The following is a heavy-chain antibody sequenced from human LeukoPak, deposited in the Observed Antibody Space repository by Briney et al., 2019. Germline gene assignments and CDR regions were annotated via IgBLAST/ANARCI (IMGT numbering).Heavy chain of an antibody. J-gene: IGHJ5*02. V-gene: IGHV3-23*01. Sequence: GGSLRLSCAASGFTFSSYGMSWVRQAPGKGLEWVSGISGSGGSTYYADSVKGRFTISRDNSKNTLYLQMNSLRAEDTAVYYCAKADRMIDWFDPWGQGTLVTVSS. CDR2: ISGSGGST. CDR1: GFTFSSYG. D-gene: IGHD2-21*01. CDR3: AKADRMIDWFDP.